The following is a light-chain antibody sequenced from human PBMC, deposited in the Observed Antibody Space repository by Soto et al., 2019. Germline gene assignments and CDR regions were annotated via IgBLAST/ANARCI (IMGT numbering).Light chain of an antibody. Sequence: EIVMTQSPATLSVSPGERATLSCRASQSVSTNLAWYQQKPGQAPMLLIYGASTRATGIPARFSGSGSGTEFTLTISSLQSEDFAVYCCQQYHDWPRTFGQGTKLEVK. CDR2: GAS. CDR1: QSVSTN. CDR3: QQYHDWPRT. V-gene: IGKV3-15*01. J-gene: IGKJ2*01.